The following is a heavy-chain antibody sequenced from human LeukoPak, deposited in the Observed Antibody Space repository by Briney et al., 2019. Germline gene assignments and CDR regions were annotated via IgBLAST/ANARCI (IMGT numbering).Heavy chain of an antibody. D-gene: IGHD3-22*01. J-gene: IGHJ4*02. CDR1: GFPFGDYT. CDR2: IRSKTYGGTT. V-gene: IGHV3-49*03. CDR3: TRGKSYYYDTSGSDY. Sequence: PGRSLRLSCTASGFPFGDYTMSWFRQAPGKGLEWVGFIRSKTYGGTTEYAASVKGRFTMSRDDSKSIAYLQLNSLKTEDTAVYYCTRGKSYYYDTSGSDYWGQRTLVTVSS.